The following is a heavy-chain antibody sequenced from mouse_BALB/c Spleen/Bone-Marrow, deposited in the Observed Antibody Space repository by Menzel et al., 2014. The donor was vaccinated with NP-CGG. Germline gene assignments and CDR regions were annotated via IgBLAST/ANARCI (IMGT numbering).Heavy chain of an antibody. CDR3: ARQSRYEDYYAMDY. V-gene: IGHV5-6-2*01. J-gene: IGHJ4*01. D-gene: IGHD2-14*01. CDR1: GFTFSSYY. CDR2: INSNGGTT. Sequence: EVNLVESGGGLVKLGGSLKLSCAASGFTFSSYYMSWVRQTPEKRLELVAAINSNGGTTYYPDTVKGRFTISRDNAKNTLYLQMSSLKSEDTALYYCARQSRYEDYYAMDYWGQGTSVTVSS.